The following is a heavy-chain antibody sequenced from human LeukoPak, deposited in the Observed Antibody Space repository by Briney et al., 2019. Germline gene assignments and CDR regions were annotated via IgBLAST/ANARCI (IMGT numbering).Heavy chain of an antibody. CDR2: IYDSGST. CDR1: GDSSSSYY. D-gene: IGHD1-1*01. J-gene: IGHJ5*02. Sequence: SEILSLTCTVSGDSSSSYYWSWIRQPPGKGLEWIGYIYDSGSTNYNPSLKSRVTISLDTSKNQFSLKLRSVTAADTALYYCARGNPVATTGTKGGWFDPWAREPWSPSPQ. CDR3: ARGNPVATTGTKGGWFDP. V-gene: IGHV4-59*01.